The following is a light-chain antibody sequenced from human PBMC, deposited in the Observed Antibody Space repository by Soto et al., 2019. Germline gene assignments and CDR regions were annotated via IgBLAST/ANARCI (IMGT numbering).Light chain of an antibody. Sequence: DIVMTQSPLSLPVTPGEPASISCRSSQSLLHSNGYNYLDWYLQKPGQSPQLLIYLGSNRASGVPDRFSGSGSGTDFTLKISRVEAEDVGVYYCMQGGTFGGGTKVEIK. CDR2: LGS. J-gene: IGKJ4*01. CDR1: QSLLHSNGYNY. CDR3: MQGGT. V-gene: IGKV2-28*01.